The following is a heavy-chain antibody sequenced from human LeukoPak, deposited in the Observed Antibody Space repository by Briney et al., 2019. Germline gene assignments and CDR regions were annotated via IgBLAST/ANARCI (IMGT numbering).Heavy chain of an antibody. V-gene: IGHV4-59*01. J-gene: IGHJ4*02. CDR3: AREGGPYRPLDY. CDR1: GGSISSYY. CDR2: IYYSGNT. Sequence: KASETLSLTCTVSGGSISSYYWSWIRQPPGKGLEWIGYIYYSGNTIYNPSLKSRVTFSVDTSKNQFSLKLRSVTAADTAVYYCAREGGPYRPLDYSGQGTLVTVSS.